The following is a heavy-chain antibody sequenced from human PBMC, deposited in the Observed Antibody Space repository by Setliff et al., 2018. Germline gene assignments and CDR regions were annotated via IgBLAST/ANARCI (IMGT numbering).Heavy chain of an antibody. D-gene: IGHD2-8*01. CDR1: GFNFMNYG. Sequence: GGSLRLSCAASGFNFMNYGMNWVRQAPGEGLEWVSGIRAGSDNIAYADSVKGRFTISRDNAKNSLYLQLDSLRPDDTAFYYCARGHCTTISCFLDHWGQGIMVTVSS. CDR2: IRAGSDNI. J-gene: IGHJ4*02. CDR3: ARGHCTTISCFLDH. V-gene: IGHV3-9*01.